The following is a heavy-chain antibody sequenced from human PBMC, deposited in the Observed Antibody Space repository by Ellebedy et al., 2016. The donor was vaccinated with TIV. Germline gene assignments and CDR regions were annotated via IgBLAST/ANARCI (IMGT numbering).Heavy chain of an antibody. Sequence: SETLSLTCTVSGDSISRSSYYWGWIRQPPGKGLEWIGSIYYTGSTDYNPSLKSRVAISADTSKNQFSLMLRSVTAADTAVYYCARWFGELLYVRWFDPWGQGTLVTVSS. D-gene: IGHD3-10*01. J-gene: IGHJ5*02. CDR1: GDSISRSSYY. V-gene: IGHV4-39*01. CDR3: ARWFGELLYVRWFDP. CDR2: IYYTGST.